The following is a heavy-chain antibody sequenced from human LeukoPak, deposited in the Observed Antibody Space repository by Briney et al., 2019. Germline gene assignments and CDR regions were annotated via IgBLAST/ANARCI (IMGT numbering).Heavy chain of an antibody. D-gene: IGHD3-22*01. CDR1: GGSISSGGYS. CDR3: ARDYYDSSGYHAAFDV. J-gene: IGHJ3*01. Sequence: SQTLSLTCAVSGGSISSGGYSWSWIRQPPGKGLEWIGYFYNSGSTNYNPSLKSRVTVSVDTSKNQFSLRLSSVTATDTAVYYCARDYYDSSGYHAAFDVWGQGTMVTVSS. V-gene: IGHV4-30-4*07. CDR2: FYNSGST.